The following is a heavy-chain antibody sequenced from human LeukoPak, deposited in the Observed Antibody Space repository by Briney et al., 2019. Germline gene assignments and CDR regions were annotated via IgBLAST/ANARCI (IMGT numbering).Heavy chain of an antibody. CDR2: IAYDGSRA. CDR1: GFTFSNSL. J-gene: IGHJ4*02. D-gene: IGHD3-3*01. V-gene: IGHV3-30*18. CDR3: AKDQSGSDDY. Sequence: GGSLRLSCAASGFTFSNSLMHWVRQTPGKGLEWVAVIAYDGSRAFYADSVKGRFTISRDNSKNTLYLQMNSLRAEDTAVYYCAKDQSGSDDYWGQGTLVTVSS.